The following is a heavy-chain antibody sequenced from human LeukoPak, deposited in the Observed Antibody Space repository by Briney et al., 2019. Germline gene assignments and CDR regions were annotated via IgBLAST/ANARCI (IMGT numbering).Heavy chain of an antibody. CDR2: ISYDGSNK. V-gene: IGHV3-30*18. J-gene: IGHJ4*02. D-gene: IGHD6-6*01. CDR3: AKVADSSSSRTVDY. CDR1: GFTFSSYG. Sequence: GGSLRLSCAASGFTFSSYGMYWVRQAPGKGLEWVAVISYDGSNKYYADSVKGRFTISRDNSKNTLYLQMNSLRAEDTAVYYCAKVADSSSSRTVDYWGQGTLVTVSS.